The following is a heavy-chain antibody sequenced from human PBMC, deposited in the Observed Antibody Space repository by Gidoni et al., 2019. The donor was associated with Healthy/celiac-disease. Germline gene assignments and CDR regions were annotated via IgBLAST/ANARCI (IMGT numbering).Heavy chain of an antibody. CDR2: ISSSSSYI. D-gene: IGHD1-1*01. CDR3: ARPRGGGTTTTLDY. CDR1: GFTFSSYS. Sequence: EVQLVESGGGLVKPGGSLRLSCAASGFTFSSYSMNWVRQAPGKGLEWVSSISSSSSYIYYADSVKGRFTISRDNAKNSLYLQMNSLRAEDTAVYYCARPRGGGTTTTLDYWGQGTLVTVSS. J-gene: IGHJ4*02. V-gene: IGHV3-21*01.